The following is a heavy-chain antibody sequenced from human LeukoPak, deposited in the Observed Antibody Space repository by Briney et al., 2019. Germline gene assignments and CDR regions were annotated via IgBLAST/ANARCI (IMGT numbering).Heavy chain of an antibody. Sequence: GASVKVSCKATGYTLTCYYIEWVRQAPGQGLEWMGRINPDSGGTNYAQKFQGGVTMTMETSSSAAYVELSRLRSDDAAVCYCARDFERPDSWGQGTLVTVSS. CDR2: INPDSGGT. V-gene: IGHV1-2*06. CDR1: GYTLTCYY. J-gene: IGHJ4*02. CDR3: ARDFERPDS.